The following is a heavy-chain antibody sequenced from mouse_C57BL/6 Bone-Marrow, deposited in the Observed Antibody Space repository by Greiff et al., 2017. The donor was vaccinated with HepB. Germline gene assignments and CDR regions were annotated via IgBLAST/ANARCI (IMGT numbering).Heavy chain of an antibody. V-gene: IGHV1-64*01. CDR2: IHPNSGST. CDR3: ARRGGYYLAWFAY. CDR1: GYTFTSYR. Sequence: QVQLQQPGAELVKPGASVKLSCKASGYTFTSYRMHWVKQRPGQGLEWIGMIHPNSGSTNYNEKFKSKATLTVDKSSSTAYMQLSSLTSEDSAVYYCARRGGYYLAWFAYWGQGTLVTVSA. D-gene: IGHD2-3*01. J-gene: IGHJ3*01.